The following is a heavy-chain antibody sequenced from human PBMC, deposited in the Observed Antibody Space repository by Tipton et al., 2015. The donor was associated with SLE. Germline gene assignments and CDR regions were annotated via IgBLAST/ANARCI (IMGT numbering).Heavy chain of an antibody. CDR2: IYYGGST. CDR3: ARDRDDSSGSLFDP. V-gene: IGHV4-59*12. Sequence: TLSLTCTVSGGSISSYYWSWIRQHPGKGLEWIGYIYYGGSTNYKPSLKSRVTISLDTSKNQFSLKLSSVTAADTAVYYCARDRDDSSGSLFDPWGQGTLVTVSS. D-gene: IGHD3-22*01. CDR1: GGSISSYY. J-gene: IGHJ5*02.